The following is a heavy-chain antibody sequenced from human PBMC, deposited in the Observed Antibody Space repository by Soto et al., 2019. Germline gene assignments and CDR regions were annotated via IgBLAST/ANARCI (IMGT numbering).Heavy chain of an antibody. Sequence: ASVKVSCKASGYTFTSYGISWVRQAPGQGLEWMGWISAYNGNTNYAQKLQGRVTMTTDTSTSTAYMELRSLGSDDTAVYYCARGAPMAHYDILTGYTYYYYYGMDVWGQGTTVTVSS. D-gene: IGHD3-9*01. CDR3: ARGAPMAHYDILTGYTYYYYYGMDV. V-gene: IGHV1-18*04. CDR1: GYTFTSYG. CDR2: ISAYNGNT. J-gene: IGHJ6*02.